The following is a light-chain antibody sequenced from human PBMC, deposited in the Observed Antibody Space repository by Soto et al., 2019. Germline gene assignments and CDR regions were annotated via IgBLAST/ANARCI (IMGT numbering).Light chain of an antibody. CDR3: QQDYSTPPGN. J-gene: IGKJ2*01. V-gene: IGKV4-1*01. Sequence: DIVMTQSPDSLAVSLGERATINCKSSQSVLYSSNNKNYLAWYQQKPGQPPKLLIYWASTRESGVPDRFSGSGSGTDFTLTISSLQAEDGAVYYCQQDYSTPPGNFGQGTKLESK. CDR2: WAS. CDR1: QSVLYSSNNKNY.